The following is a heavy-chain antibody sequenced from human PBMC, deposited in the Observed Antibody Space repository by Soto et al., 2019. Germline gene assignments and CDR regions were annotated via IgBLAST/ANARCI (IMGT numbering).Heavy chain of an antibody. Sequence: QVQLQESGPGLVKPSQTLSLTCTVSGGSISSGGYYWSWIRQHPGQGLEWIGYIYYSGSTYYNTSLKSRVTIPVDTSKNQVSLKRSSVTAADTAVYYGARDSRQDRGLNGAFDISGQGTMVTVS. J-gene: IGHJ3*02. CDR2: IYYSGST. CDR1: GGSISSGGYY. D-gene: IGHD3-10*01. CDR3: ARDSRQDRGLNGAFDI. V-gene: IGHV4-31*03.